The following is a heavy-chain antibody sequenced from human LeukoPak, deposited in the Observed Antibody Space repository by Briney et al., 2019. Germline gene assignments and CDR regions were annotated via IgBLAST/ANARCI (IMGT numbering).Heavy chain of an antibody. Sequence: GGSLRLSCTASGFPFRDYAMRWVRQAPGKGLEWVGFIGSINFGATTEYAASVKGRFTISRDDSKSVVYLQMNSLKTEDTAVYYCTRDVRYFDYWGQGTLVTVSS. D-gene: IGHD1-14*01. CDR2: IGSINFGATT. V-gene: IGHV3-49*04. CDR1: GFPFRDYA. J-gene: IGHJ4*02. CDR3: TRDVRYFDY.